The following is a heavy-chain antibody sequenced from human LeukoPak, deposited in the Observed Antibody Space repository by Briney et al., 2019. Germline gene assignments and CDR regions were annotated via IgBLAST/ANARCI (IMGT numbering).Heavy chain of an antibody. V-gene: IGHV1-18*01. CDR3: ARDLARGYSYGYNAFDI. J-gene: IGHJ3*02. Sequence: ASVKVSCKASGYNFNSYGIGWVRQAPRQGLEWMGWITAGNGNTNYAQKVQGRVTMTTDTSTSTAYVELRSLRSDDTAVYFCARDLARGYSYGYNAFDIWGQGTMVIVSS. CDR1: GYNFNSYG. CDR2: ITAGNGNT. D-gene: IGHD5-18*01.